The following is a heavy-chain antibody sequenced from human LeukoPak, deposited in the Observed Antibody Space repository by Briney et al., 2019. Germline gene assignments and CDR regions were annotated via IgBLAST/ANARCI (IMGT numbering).Heavy chain of an antibody. Sequence: PSQTLSLTCTVSGGSISSDIYYWSWIRQPAGKGLEWIERIYTSGSTNYNPSLKSRVTISVDTSKNQFSLKLSSVTAADTAVDYCAGTRRYCSGGSCYTWFDPWGQGTLVIVSS. CDR2: IYTSGST. J-gene: IGHJ5*02. D-gene: IGHD2-15*01. V-gene: IGHV4-61*02. CDR3: AGTRRYCSGGSCYTWFDP. CDR1: GGSISSDIYY.